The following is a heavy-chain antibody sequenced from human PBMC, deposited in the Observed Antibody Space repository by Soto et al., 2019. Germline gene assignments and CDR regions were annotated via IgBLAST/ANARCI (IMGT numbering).Heavy chain of an antibody. CDR2: IRANDESI. CDR3: ARETLRAAIDI. Sequence: PGGSLRLSCVASGFDFRSYEMNWVRQAPGKGLEWVSNIRANDESIYYADSVKGRVSVSRDNAKNSLFLEMSSLRVDDTAVYYCARETLRAAIDIWGQGTMVTVSS. J-gene: IGHJ3*02. CDR1: GFDFRSYE. V-gene: IGHV3-48*03. D-gene: IGHD2-15*01.